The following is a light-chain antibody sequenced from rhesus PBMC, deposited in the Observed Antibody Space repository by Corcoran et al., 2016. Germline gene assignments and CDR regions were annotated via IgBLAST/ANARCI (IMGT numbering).Light chain of an antibody. J-gene: IGKJ2*01. CDR1: QGITND. V-gene: IGKV1-18*01. CDR2: EAS. CDR3: QHYYITPYS. Sequence: DIQMTQSPSSLSASVGDRVTITCRASQGITNDLAWYQKKTGETPKLLIYEASSLQSGLPSRVSGSGSGTDCTLTISSLQTEDFSTYYCQHYYITPYSFGQGTKVEIK.